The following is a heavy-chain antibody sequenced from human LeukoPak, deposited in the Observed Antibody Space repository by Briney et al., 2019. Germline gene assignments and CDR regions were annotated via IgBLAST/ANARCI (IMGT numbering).Heavy chain of an antibody. CDR3: ATAIFYGMDV. J-gene: IGHJ6*02. Sequence: ASVKVSCKATGYSFSTYYLQWVRQAPGQGLEWMGIINPTGGSTNYAQKFQGRVTMTEDTSTDTAYMELSSLRSEDTAVYYCATAIFYGMDVWGQGTTVTVSS. CDR1: GYSFSTYY. V-gene: IGHV1-46*01. CDR2: INPTGGST. D-gene: IGHD3-3*01.